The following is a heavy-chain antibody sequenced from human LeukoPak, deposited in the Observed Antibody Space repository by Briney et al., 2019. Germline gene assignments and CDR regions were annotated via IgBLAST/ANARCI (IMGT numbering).Heavy chain of an antibody. CDR1: GFTFSSYG. V-gene: IGHV3-74*01. CDR2: INTDGTST. CDR3: ARFGWVPPAHFDF. Sequence: GRSLRLSCAASGFTFSSYGMHWVRQAPGKGLVWVSRINTDGTSTNYADSVKGRFTISRDNAKNTLYLQMNSLRAEDTAVYYCARFGWVPPAHFDFWGQGTLVTVSS. J-gene: IGHJ4*02. D-gene: IGHD3-10*01.